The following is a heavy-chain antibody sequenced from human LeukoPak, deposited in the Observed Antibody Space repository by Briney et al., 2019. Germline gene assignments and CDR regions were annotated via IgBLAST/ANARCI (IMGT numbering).Heavy chain of an antibody. CDR3: ARDGSCSGGKCYGSDY. CDR1: GFTISNYW. Sequence: GGSLRLSCAASGFTISNYWMHGVRQAPGKGLVWVSHINSDGSSTSYADSVKGRFTISRDNAKNTLYLEVNTLRAEDTAVYYCARDGSCSGGKCYGSDYWGQGTLVTVSS. J-gene: IGHJ4*02. V-gene: IGHV3-74*01. D-gene: IGHD2-15*01. CDR2: INSDGSST.